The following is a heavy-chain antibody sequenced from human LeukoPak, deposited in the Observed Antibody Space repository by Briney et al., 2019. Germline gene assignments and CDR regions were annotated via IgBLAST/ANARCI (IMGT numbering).Heavy chain of an antibody. CDR1: GFTFSSYG. J-gene: IGHJ5*02. CDR3: ANDNPWLDP. Sequence: PGGSLRLSCAASGFTFSSYGMHWVRQAPGKGLEWVAVVSSDGSAKYYADSVKGRFTISRDNSKNTLYLQMNSLRAEDTAVYYCANDNPWLDPWGQGTLVTVSS. CDR2: VSSDGSAK. V-gene: IGHV3-30*18.